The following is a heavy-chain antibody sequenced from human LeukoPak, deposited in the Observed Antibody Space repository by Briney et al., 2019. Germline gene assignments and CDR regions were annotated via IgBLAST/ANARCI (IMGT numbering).Heavy chain of an antibody. CDR1: GFTFSSYW. CDR2: INSDGSST. Sequence: PGGSLRLSCAASGFTFSSYWMHWVPQAPGKGLVWVSLINSDGSSTNYADSVKGRFTISRDNAKNTLYLQMNSLRAEDTAVYYCARDRTLRPPTHMDVWGKGTTVTVSS. J-gene: IGHJ6*03. V-gene: IGHV3-74*01. CDR3: ARDRTLRPPTHMDV.